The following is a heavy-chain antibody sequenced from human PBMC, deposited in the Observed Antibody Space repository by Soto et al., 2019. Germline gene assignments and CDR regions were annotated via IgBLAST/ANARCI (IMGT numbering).Heavy chain of an antibody. D-gene: IGHD3-16*01. CDR2: IYYSGST. Sequence: TVSGGSISSSSYYWGWIRQPPGRGLEWIGSIYYSGSTYYNPSLKSRVTISVDTSKNQFSLKLSSVTAADTAVYYCARESGEWGYNWFDPWGQGTLVTVSS. CDR3: ARESGEWGYNWFDP. J-gene: IGHJ5*02. CDR1: GGSISSSSYY. V-gene: IGHV4-39*02.